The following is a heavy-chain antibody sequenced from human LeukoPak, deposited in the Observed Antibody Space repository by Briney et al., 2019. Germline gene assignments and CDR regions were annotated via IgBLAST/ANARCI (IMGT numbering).Heavy chain of an antibody. Sequence: GGSLRLSCAASGFIFSNYGMHWVRQAPGKGLEWVSFIRFDGSTKYYADSVKGRVTISRDNSKNTLYLQMNSLRTEDTAVYFCAKGEYSSENFDYWGQGTLVTVSS. J-gene: IGHJ4*02. CDR3: AKGEYSSENFDY. V-gene: IGHV3-30*02. CDR1: GFIFSNYG. CDR2: IRFDGSTK. D-gene: IGHD5-18*01.